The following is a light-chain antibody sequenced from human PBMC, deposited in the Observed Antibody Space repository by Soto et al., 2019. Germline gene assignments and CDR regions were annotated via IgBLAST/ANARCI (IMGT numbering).Light chain of an antibody. J-gene: IGLJ1*01. CDR3: CSHADNYTHV. CDR2: DVS. CDR1: SSDVGSYNY. V-gene: IGLV2-11*01. Sequence: QSALTQPRSVSGSPGQSVTISCTGTSSDVGSYNYVSWYQQHPGKAPKLMIYDVSKRPSGVPDRFSGSKSGNTASLTISGLQAEDEADYYCCSHADNYTHVFGTGTKVTVL.